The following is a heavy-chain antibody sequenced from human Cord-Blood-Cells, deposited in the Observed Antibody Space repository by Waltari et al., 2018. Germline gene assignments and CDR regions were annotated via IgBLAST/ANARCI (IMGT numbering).Heavy chain of an antibody. CDR2: INHSGST. J-gene: IGHJ4*02. CDR3: ARLYCSSTSCNFDY. Sequence: QVQLQQWGAGLLKPSETLSLTCAVYGGSFSGYYWSWIRQPPGKGLEWIGEINHSGSTNSNPSLKGRVTISVDTSKNQFSLKLSSVTAADTAVYYCARLYCSSTSCNFDYWGQGTLVTVSS. CDR1: GGSFSGYY. V-gene: IGHV4-34*01. D-gene: IGHD2-2*01.